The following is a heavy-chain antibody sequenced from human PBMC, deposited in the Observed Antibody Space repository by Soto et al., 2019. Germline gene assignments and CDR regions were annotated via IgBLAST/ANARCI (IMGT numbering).Heavy chain of an antibody. CDR3: AGPIAAAGGSYYYGMDV. V-gene: IGHV1-8*01. CDR2: MNPNSGNT. J-gene: IGHJ6*02. Sequence: QVQLVQSGAEVKKPGASVKVSCKASGYTFTSYDINWVRQATGQGLEWMGWMNPNSGNTGYAQKFQGRVTMTRNTALSTADRERRSLRSEDTAVYYCAGPIAAAGGSYYYGMDVWGQGTTVTVSS. D-gene: IGHD6-13*01. CDR1: GYTFTSYD.